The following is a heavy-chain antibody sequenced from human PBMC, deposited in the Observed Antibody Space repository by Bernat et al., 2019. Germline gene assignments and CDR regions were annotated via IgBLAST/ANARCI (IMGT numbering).Heavy chain of an antibody. CDR3: ARRGGVTTDYYYMDV. D-gene: IGHD4-17*01. CDR1: GGSISITSYY. J-gene: IGHJ6*03. V-gene: IGHV4-39*01. CDR2: VYYSGTT. Sequence: QMQLEESGPGLLKPSETLSLNCSVSGGSISITSYYWGWVRQPPGEGLEWIGTVYYSGTTNFSPSLKRRATISVDTSKNQFSLKLSSVTATDTAVYYCARRGGVTTDYYYMDVWGKGTTVTVSS.